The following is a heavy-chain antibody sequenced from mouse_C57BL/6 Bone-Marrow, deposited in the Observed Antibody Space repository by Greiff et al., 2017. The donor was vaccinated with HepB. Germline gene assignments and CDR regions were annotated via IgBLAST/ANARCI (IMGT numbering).Heavy chain of an antibody. CDR1: GYTFTDYE. D-gene: IGHD2-4*01. Sequence: QVQLKQSGAELVRPGASVTLSCKASGYTFTDYEMHWVKQTPVHGLEWIGAIDPETDGTAYNQKFKGKAILTADKSSSTAYMELRSLTSEDSAVYYCTIENYEYGGYFEDWGTGTTVTVSS. CDR3: TIENYEYGGYFED. V-gene: IGHV1-15*01. J-gene: IGHJ1*03. CDR2: IDPETDGT.